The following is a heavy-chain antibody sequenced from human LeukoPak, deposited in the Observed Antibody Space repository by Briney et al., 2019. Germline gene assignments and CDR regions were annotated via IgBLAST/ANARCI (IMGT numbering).Heavy chain of an antibody. J-gene: IGHJ6*02. D-gene: IGHD1-1*01. CDR1: GFTFKNYG. V-gene: IGHV3-21*06. CDR2: ISSGATYI. Sequence: GGSLRLSCAASGFTFKNYGMNWVRQAPGKGLEWVSSISSGATYIDNADSVKGQFTISRDNAKNSLYLEMNSLRAEDTAVYYCARSKGGAQREYGMDVWGQGTTVTVS. CDR3: ARSKGGAQREYGMDV.